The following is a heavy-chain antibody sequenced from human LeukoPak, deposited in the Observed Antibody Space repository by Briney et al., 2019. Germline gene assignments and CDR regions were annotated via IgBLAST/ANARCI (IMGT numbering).Heavy chain of an antibody. V-gene: IGHV3-23*01. CDR1: GFTFGTYG. J-gene: IGHJ2*01. CDR3: ARELVSLGTGYFDL. D-gene: IGHD7-27*01. CDR2: ITGSSTWT. Sequence: QPGGSLRLSCEASGFTFGTYGMNWVRQAPGKGLEWVSGITGSSTWTYYADSVRGRFTISRDNSKNTLHLQMNNLTADDTAIYYCARELVSLGTGYFDLWGRGTLVTVSS.